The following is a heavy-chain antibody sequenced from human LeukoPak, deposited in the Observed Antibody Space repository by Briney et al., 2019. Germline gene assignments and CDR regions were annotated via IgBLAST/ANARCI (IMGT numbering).Heavy chain of an antibody. CDR3: ARVAPRGYSYGAPRFDY. Sequence: SESLSLTCTVSVGSISSYYWSWIRQPPWKGLEWVGSIYYSGSTNYNPSLKSRVTISVDTSKNQFSLKLSSVTAADTAVYYCARVAPRGYSYGAPRFDYWGQGTLVTVSS. V-gene: IGHV4-59*01. CDR1: VGSISSYY. J-gene: IGHJ4*02. CDR2: IYYSGST. D-gene: IGHD5-18*01.